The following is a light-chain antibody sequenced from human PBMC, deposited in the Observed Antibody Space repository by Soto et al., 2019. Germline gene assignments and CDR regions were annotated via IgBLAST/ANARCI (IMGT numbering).Light chain of an antibody. V-gene: IGKV4-1*01. Sequence: DIVMTQSPDSLCVSLVERATINCKSSQSVLYSSNNKNYLAWYQQKPGQPPKLLIYWASTRESGVPDRFSGSGSGTDFTLTISSLQAEDVAVYYCRQYYSTPLTFGGGTKVDIK. CDR2: WAS. CDR1: QSVLYSSNNKNY. CDR3: RQYYSTPLT. J-gene: IGKJ4*01.